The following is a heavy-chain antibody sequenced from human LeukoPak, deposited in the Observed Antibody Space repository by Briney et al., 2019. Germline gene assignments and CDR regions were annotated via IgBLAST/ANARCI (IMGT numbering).Heavy chain of an antibody. CDR3: ARSIAAAGSEDY. D-gene: IGHD6-13*01. CDR2: IYYSGST. CDR1: GGSISSYY. Sequence: SETLSLTCTVSGGSISSYYWSWIRQPPGKGLEWIGYIYYSGSTNYNPSLKSRVTISVDTSKNQFSLKLSSVTAADTVVYYCARSIAAAGSEDYWGQGTLVTVSS. V-gene: IGHV4-59*08. J-gene: IGHJ4*02.